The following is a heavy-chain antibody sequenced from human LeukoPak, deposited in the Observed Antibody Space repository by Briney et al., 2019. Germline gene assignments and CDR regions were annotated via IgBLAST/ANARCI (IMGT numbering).Heavy chain of an antibody. CDR2: ISSSSSYI. V-gene: IGHV3-21*01. CDR1: GFTFSSYS. CDR3: ARSQVAAADYFDY. Sequence: PGGSLRLSCAASGFTFSSYSMNWVRQAPGKGLEWVSSISSSSSYIYYADSVKGRFTISRDNAKNSLYLQMNSLGAEDTAVYYCARSQVAAADYFDYWGQGTLVTVSS. D-gene: IGHD6-13*01. J-gene: IGHJ4*02.